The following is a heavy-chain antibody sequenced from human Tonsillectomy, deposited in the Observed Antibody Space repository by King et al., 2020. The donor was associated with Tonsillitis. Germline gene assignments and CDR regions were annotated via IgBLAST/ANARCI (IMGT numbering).Heavy chain of an antibody. J-gene: IGHJ4*02. CDR1: GFTFSTYW. CDR2: IGTDGSRT. Sequence: VQLVESGGGLVQPGGSLRLSCAASGFTFSTYWMHWVRQAPGKGLVWVSRIGTDGSRTSYADSVKGRFTISRDNAKNTLFLQMNSQRVEDTAVYYCARALAVGWGQGTLVTVSS. D-gene: IGHD3-16*01. V-gene: IGHV3-74*03. CDR3: ARALAVG.